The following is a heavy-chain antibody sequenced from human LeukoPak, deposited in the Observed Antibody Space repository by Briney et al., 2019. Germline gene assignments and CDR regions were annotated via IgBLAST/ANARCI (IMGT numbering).Heavy chain of an antibody. CDR2: LSNGANTN. CDR3: AKELGGYDAFFI. V-gene: IGHV3-30*18. J-gene: IGHJ3*02. Sequence: PGGTLRLFCAASGYTLSAYGMHWVRQAPGKGLEWVAALSNGANTNAYADTVKGRFTISRDNSRNTLYVQMNSLRPEDTAVYYCAKELGGYDAFFIWCQEAMVTVSS. CDR1: GYTLSAYG. D-gene: IGHD3-22*01.